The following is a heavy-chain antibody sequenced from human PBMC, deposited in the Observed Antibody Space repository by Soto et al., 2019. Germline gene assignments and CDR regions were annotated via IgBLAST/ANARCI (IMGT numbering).Heavy chain of an antibody. CDR3: VRDWSSEGDY. CDR1: GFTFSSYG. CDR2: IWYDGRKK. V-gene: IGHV3-33*01. Sequence: LRLSCAASGFTFSSYGMHWVRQAPGKGLEWVAVIWYDGRKKNYVDSVRGRFTISRDNAKNSVSLQMNSLRVEDTAVYYCVRDWSSEGDYWGRGTLVTVSS. D-gene: IGHD3-3*01. J-gene: IGHJ4*02.